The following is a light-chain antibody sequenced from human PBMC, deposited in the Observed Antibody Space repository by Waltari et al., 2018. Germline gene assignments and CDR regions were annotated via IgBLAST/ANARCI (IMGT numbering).Light chain of an antibody. CDR1: SSDVGTHNY. V-gene: IGLV2-14*03. J-gene: IGLJ2*01. CDR2: DVS. Sequence: QSALTQPASVSGSPGQSITISCPGTSSDVGTHNYVPWYQQPPGKAPKLMIFDVSIRPSGVSNRFSGSKSGNTASLTISGLQAEDEADYYCSSYISSSTLELFGGGTSLTVL. CDR3: SSYISSSTLEL.